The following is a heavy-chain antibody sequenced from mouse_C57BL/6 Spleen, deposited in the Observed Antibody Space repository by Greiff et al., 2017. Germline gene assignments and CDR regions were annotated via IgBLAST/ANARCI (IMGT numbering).Heavy chain of an antibody. V-gene: IGHV5-9-1*02. Sequence: EVKLMESGEGLVKPGGSLTLSCAASGFTFSSYAMSWVRQTPEKRLEWVAYISSGGDYIYYADTVKGRFTISRDNARNTLYLQMSSLKSEDTAMYYCTRVWDYYAMDYWGQGTSVTVSS. J-gene: IGHJ4*01. D-gene: IGHD4-1*01. CDR3: TRVWDYYAMDY. CDR2: ISSGGDYI. CDR1: GFTFSSYA.